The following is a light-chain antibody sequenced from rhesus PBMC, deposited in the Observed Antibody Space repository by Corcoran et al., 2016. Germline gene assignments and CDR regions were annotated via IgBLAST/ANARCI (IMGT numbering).Light chain of an antibody. J-gene: IGKJ4*01. CDR3: QQYDNSPLT. V-gene: IGKV1-66*01. Sequence: DIQMTQSPSSLSASVGDRVTITCRASQGINNYLSWYQQKPGKAPKPLFYSASSLETGVPSRFSGSRAGTDYTLPISSLQPEGVATYYCQQYDNSPLTFGGGTKVELK. CDR1: QGINNY. CDR2: SAS.